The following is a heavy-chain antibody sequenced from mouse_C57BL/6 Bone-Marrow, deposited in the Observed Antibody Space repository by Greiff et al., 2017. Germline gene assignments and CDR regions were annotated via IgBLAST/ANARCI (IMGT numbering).Heavy chain of an antibody. CDR3: ARISGSSYRAMDY. V-gene: IGHV5-17*01. CDR2: ISSGGSNI. CDR1: GFTFSDYG. J-gene: IGHJ4*01. D-gene: IGHD1-1*01. Sequence: EVMLVESGGGLVKPGGSLKLSCAASGFTFSDYGMHWVRQAPEKGLEWVAYISSGGSNIYYADTVKGRFTISRDNANNTPFLQITSLRSEDTAVYYGARISGSSYRAMDYWGQGTSLTVSS.